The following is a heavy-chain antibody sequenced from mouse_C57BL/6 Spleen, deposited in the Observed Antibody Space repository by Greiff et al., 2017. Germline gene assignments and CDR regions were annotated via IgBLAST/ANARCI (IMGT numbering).Heavy chain of an antibody. Sequence: QVQLQQPGAELVKPGASVKLSCKASGYTFTSYWMHWVKQRPGQGLEWIGMIHPNSGSTNYNEKFKSKATLTVDKSSSTAYMQLSSLTSEDSAVYCCARNDCGSWFAYWGQGTLVTVSA. CDR3: ARNDCGSWFAY. J-gene: IGHJ3*01. CDR2: IHPNSGST. CDR1: GYTFTSYW. V-gene: IGHV1-64*01. D-gene: IGHD2-12*01.